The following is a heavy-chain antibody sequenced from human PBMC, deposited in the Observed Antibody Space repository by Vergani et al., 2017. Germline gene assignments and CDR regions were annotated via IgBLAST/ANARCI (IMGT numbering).Heavy chain of an antibody. CDR1: GSTVSGNY. CDR2: ISPGASTV. Sequence: LQLVESGGGLVQPGGSLRLSCAASGSTVSGNYMTWVCQAPGKGLEWVSHISPGASTVSYTDSVTGRFTVSRDNDNNSLTLDMTTLRVEDTAVYYCAKNPGISTTRHYYAMDVWGQGTTVTVSS. CDR3: AKNPGISTTRHYYAMDV. J-gene: IGHJ6*02. V-gene: IGHV3-11*04. D-gene: IGHD1-1*01.